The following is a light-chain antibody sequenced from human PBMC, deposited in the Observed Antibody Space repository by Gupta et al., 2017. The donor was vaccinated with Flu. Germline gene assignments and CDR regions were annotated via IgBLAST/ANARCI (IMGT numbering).Light chain of an antibody. CDR3: QQDKSYPWT. Sequence: DIQMTQSPSTLSASVGDRVTITCRASQSISSWLAWYQQKPGKAPKLLIYKASSVESGVPSRFSGSGSGTEFTLTISSLQPDDFASYYCQQDKSYPWTFGEGTKVEIK. CDR1: QSISSW. J-gene: IGKJ1*01. CDR2: KAS. V-gene: IGKV1-5*03.